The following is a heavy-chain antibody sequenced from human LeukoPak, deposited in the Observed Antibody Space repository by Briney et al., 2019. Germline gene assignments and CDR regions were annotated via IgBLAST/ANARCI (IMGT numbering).Heavy chain of an antibody. D-gene: IGHD3-3*01. Sequence: SETLSLTCTVSGGSISSSSYYWGWIRQPPGKGLEWIGSIYYSGSTYYNPSLKSRVTISVDTSKNQFSLKLSSVTAADTAVYYCARGRLVLRFLEWSSKDFDYWGQGTLVTVSS. CDR3: ARGRLVLRFLEWSSKDFDY. CDR2: IYYSGST. CDR1: GGSISSSSYY. J-gene: IGHJ4*02. V-gene: IGHV4-39*07.